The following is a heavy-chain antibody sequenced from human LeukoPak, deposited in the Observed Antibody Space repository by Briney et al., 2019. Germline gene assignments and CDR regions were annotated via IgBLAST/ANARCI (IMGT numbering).Heavy chain of an antibody. CDR2: INPKSGGT. Sequence: ASVKVSCKASGYTFTGYYMHWVRQAPGQGLEWMGWINPKSGGTNYAQKFQGRVTMTRDTSISTAYMELSRLRSDDTAVYYCARDRLGYCSSTSCYDNDYWGQGTLVTVSS. D-gene: IGHD2-2*01. CDR1: GYTFTGYY. V-gene: IGHV1-2*02. J-gene: IGHJ4*02. CDR3: ARDRLGYCSSTSCYDNDY.